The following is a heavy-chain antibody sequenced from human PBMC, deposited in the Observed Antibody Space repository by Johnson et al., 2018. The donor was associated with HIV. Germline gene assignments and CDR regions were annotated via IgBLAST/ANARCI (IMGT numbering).Heavy chain of an antibody. CDR1: GFTFSTYW. V-gene: IGHV3-7*01. Sequence: VHLVESGGGLVQPGGSLRLSCAASGFTFSTYWMSWVRQAPGKGLEWVANIKQDGSEKYYVDSVKGRFTISRDNAKNSLYVKMSSLRAEDTAVYFCAGENLPGIAVYGGAFDIWGQVTMVTVSS. D-gene: IGHD6-19*01. CDR3: AGENLPGIAVYGGAFDI. J-gene: IGHJ3*02. CDR2: IKQDGSEK.